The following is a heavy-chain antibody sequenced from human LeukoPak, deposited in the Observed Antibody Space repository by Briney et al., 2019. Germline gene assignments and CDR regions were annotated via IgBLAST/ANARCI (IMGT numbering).Heavy chain of an antibody. J-gene: IGHJ4*02. V-gene: IGHV4-59*01. Sequence: SETLSLTCTVSGGSISSYYWSWIRQPPGKGLEWIGYIYYSGSINYNPSLKSRVTISVDTSKNQFSLKLSSVTAADTAVYYCARDFVSGSGWYELGYWGQGTLVTVSS. CDR1: GGSISSYY. D-gene: IGHD6-19*01. CDR3: ARDFVSGSGWYELGY. CDR2: IYYSGSI.